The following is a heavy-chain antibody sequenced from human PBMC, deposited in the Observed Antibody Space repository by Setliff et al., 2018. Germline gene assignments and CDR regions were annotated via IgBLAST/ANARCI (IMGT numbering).Heavy chain of an antibody. CDR3: ARVDNFWSGPIDY. D-gene: IGHD3-3*01. J-gene: IGHJ4*02. CDR2: INHSGST. Sequence: SETLSLTCTVSGGSIKDEDHYWGWIRQPPGKGLEWIGEINHSGSTNYNPSLKSRVTISVDTSKNQFSLKLSSVTAADTAVYYCARVDNFWSGPIDYWGQGTLVTVSS. V-gene: IGHV4-34*01. CDR1: GGSIKDEDHY.